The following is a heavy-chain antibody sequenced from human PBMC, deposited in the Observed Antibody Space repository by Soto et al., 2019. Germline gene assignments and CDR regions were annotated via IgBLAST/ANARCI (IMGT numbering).Heavy chain of an antibody. CDR3: ACPRGFGYISKQIDSFDI. Sequence: QVQLVESGGGVVQPGRSLRLSCAASGFTFSSYGMHWVRQAPGKGLEWVAVIWYDGSNKYYADSVKGRFTISRDNSKNTLYLQMNSLRAEDTAVYYCACPRGFGYISKQIDSFDIWGQGTMVTVSS. CDR2: IWYDGSNK. V-gene: IGHV3-33*01. D-gene: IGHD6-13*01. CDR1: GFTFSSYG. J-gene: IGHJ3*02.